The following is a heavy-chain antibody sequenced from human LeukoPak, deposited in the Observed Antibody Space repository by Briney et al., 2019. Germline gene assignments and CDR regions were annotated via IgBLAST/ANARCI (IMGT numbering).Heavy chain of an antibody. J-gene: IGHJ3*02. V-gene: IGHV5-51*01. CDR1: GYSFTSYW. CDR2: IYPGDSDT. CDR3: ARPTGDPIAVAAYIRDDAFDI. Sequence: KGGESLKISCKGSGYSFTSYWIGWVRQMPGKGLEWMGIIYPGDSDTRYSPSFQGQVTISADKSISTAYLQWNSLKASDTAMYYCARPTGDPIAVAAYIRDDAFDIWGQGTMVTVSS. D-gene: IGHD6-19*01.